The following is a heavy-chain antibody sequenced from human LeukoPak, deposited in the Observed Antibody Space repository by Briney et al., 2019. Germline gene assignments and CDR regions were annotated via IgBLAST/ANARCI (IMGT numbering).Heavy chain of an antibody. CDR3: ASARHASEYSSSPFDY. J-gene: IGHJ4*02. Sequence: GGSLRLSCAASGFTVSSNYMSWVRQAPGMGLEWVSVISGSGGSTYYADSVKGRFTISRDNSKNTLYLQMNSLRAEDTAVYYCASARHASEYSSSPFDYWGQGTLVTVSS. CDR1: GFTVSSNY. V-gene: IGHV3-23*01. D-gene: IGHD6-13*01. CDR2: ISGSGGST.